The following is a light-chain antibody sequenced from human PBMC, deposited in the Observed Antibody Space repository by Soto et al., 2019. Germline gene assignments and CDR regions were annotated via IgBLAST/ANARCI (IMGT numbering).Light chain of an antibody. V-gene: IGKV3-11*01. CDR3: QQVYVYPST. CDR1: QSVSSY. J-gene: IGKJ4*01. Sequence: EIVLTQSPATLSLSPGERATLSCRASQSVSSYLAWYQQKPGQAPRLLIYDASNRATGIPARFSGSGSGTDFTLTISSLQPEDFATYYCQQVYVYPSTFGGGTKVEIK. CDR2: DAS.